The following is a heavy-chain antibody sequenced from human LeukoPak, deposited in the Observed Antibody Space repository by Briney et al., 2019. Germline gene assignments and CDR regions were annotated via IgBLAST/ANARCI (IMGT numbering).Heavy chain of an antibody. V-gene: IGHV4-4*02. J-gene: IGHJ4*02. D-gene: IGHD1-1*01. CDR3: ARVNINNWHSCDY. Sequence: SGTLSLTCAVSGGSISSNNWWGWVRQPPGKGLEWIGEIYHSGSPNYNPSLKSRVTISVDKSRNHFSLNLSSVTAADTAVNYCARVNINNWHSCDYWGQGTLVTVSS. CDR1: GGSISSNNW. CDR2: IYHSGSP.